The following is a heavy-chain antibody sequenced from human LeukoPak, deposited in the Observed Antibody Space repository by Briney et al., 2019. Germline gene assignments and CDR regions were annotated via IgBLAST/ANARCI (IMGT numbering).Heavy chain of an antibody. D-gene: IGHD2-15*01. Sequence: SETLSLTCTVSGGSISSSSYYWVWTRQPPGKGRVWIGSIYYSGSTYYNPSLKSRVTISVDTSKNQFSLTLSSVTAADTAVYYCARRPSEYCSGGSCKPQWFDPWGQGTLVTVSS. V-gene: IGHV4-39*01. J-gene: IGHJ5*02. CDR2: IYYSGST. CDR1: GGSISSSSYY. CDR3: ARRPSEYCSGGSCKPQWFDP.